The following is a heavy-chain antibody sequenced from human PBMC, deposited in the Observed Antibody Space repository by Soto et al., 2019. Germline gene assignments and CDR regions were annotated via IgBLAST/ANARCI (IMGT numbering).Heavy chain of an antibody. Sequence: PGGSLRLSCAASGFTLSAHAMNWFRQAPGKGREWVSTINSRGDKRFYADSVKRRFTISRDDSKNNLYLEMNSLRAEDTAVNYCAKADGCAAGTCYTGTYWYFDLWGRGTVVTISS. V-gene: IGHV3-23*01. CDR1: GFTLSAHA. J-gene: IGHJ2*01. CDR3: AKADGCAAGTCYTGTYWYFDL. CDR2: INSRGDKR. D-gene: IGHD2-2*02.